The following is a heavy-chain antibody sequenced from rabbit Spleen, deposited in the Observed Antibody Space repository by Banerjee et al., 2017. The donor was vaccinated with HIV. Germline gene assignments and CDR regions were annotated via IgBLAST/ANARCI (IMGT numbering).Heavy chain of an antibody. Sequence: QSLEESGGDLVKPEGSLTLTCTASGFDFSSYWMSWVRQAPGKGLEWIGCIYTGSGGYTHYASWVNGRFTVSKASSTTVTLQMTSLTAADTATYFCARDSGTSFSTYGMDLWGQGTLVTVS. V-gene: IGHV1S40*01. CDR2: IYTGSGGYT. J-gene: IGHJ6*01. D-gene: IGHD8-1*01. CDR1: GFDFSSYW. CDR3: ARDSGTSFSTYGMDL.